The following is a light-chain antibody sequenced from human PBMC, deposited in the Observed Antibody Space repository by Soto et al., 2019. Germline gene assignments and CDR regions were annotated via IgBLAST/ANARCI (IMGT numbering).Light chain of an antibody. CDR2: GAS. Sequence: IVMTQSPATLSVSPGERVTLSCRVSQSFDRNFAWYQQRPGQAPRLLIYGASTRATDVPARFSASGSGTDFTLTISSLQSEDFVVYYCQQYNTWPITFGQGTRLEI. CDR3: QQYNTWPIT. CDR1: QSFDRN. V-gene: IGKV3-15*01. J-gene: IGKJ5*01.